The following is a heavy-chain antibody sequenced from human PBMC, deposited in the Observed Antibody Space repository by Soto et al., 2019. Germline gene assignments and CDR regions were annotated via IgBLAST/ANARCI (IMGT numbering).Heavy chain of an antibody. CDR2: ITNNGDTT. Sequence: EKQLVESGGALAQPGGSLRLSCVGSGFTFSIYALTWVRQAPGKGLEWVSLITNNGDTTFFGDSVKGRFSISRDNSKNTLYLHLEHLRAEDTAVYYCAMSAGYGGAFDVWGQGTMVAVSS. D-gene: IGHD5-12*01. V-gene: IGHV3-23*04. CDR3: AMSAGYGGAFDV. CDR1: GFTFSIYA. J-gene: IGHJ3*01.